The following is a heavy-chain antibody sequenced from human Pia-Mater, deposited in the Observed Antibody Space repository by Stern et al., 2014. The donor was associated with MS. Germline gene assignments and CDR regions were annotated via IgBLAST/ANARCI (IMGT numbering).Heavy chain of an antibody. Sequence: EVQLEESGAEVKKPGESLKISCKGSGYSFTANWIACVRQMPGKGLEWMGIIYPGDSDTRYSPSFQGQVTISADKSISTAYLQWSSLKASDTAMYYCARDYGDYAFDYWGQGTLVTVSS. CDR2: IYPGDSDT. CDR1: GYSFTANW. D-gene: IGHD4-17*01. V-gene: IGHV5-51*01. J-gene: IGHJ4*02. CDR3: ARDYGDYAFDY.